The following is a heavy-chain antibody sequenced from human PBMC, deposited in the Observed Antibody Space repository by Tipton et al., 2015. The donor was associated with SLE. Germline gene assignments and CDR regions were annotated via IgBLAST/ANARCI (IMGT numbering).Heavy chain of an antibody. D-gene: IGHD3-10*01. V-gene: IGHV4-38-2*01. CDR1: GYSISSGYY. Sequence: TLSLTCAVSGYSISSGYYWGWIRQPPGKGLAWIGKIFHSGSTQYNPSLKSRVTISVDTSKNQFSLKLSSVTAADTAVYSCARVRRVLWLPSSFDSWGQGTVVTVSS. J-gene: IGHJ4*02. CDR3: ARVRRVLWLPSSFDS. CDR2: IFHSGST.